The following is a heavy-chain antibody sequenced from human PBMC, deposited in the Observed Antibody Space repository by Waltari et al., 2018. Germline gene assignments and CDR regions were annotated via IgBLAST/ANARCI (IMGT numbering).Heavy chain of an antibody. CDR1: GGSFSGYY. CDR2: INHSGST. V-gene: IGHV4-34*01. Sequence: QVQLQQWGAGLLKPSETLSLTCAVYGGSFSGYYWSWIRQPPGKGLEWIGEINHSGSTNYNPSLKSRVTISVDTSKNQFALKLSSVTAADTAVYYCARGRKQWLAYYFDYWGQGTLVTVSS. CDR3: ARGRKQWLAYYFDY. J-gene: IGHJ4*02. D-gene: IGHD6-19*01.